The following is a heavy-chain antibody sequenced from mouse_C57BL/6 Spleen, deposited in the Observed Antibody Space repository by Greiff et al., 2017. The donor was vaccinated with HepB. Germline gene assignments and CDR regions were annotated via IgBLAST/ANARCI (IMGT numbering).Heavy chain of an antibody. D-gene: IGHD2-1*01. J-gene: IGHJ4*01. CDR1: GYTFTSSW. CDR3: ARAGYGNPYAMDY. Sequence: VQLQQPGAELVRPGSSVKLSCKASGYTFTSSWMDWVKQRPGQGLEWIGNIYPSDSETHYNQKFKDKATLTVDKSSSTAYMQLSSLTSEDSAVYYCARAGYGNPYAMDYWGQGTSVTVSS. CDR2: IYPSDSET. V-gene: IGHV1-61*01.